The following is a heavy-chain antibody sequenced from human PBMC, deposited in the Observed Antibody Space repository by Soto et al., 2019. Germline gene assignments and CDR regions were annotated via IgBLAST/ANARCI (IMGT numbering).Heavy chain of an antibody. CDR1: GFTFRSYG. D-gene: IGHD6-25*01. J-gene: IGHJ4*02. CDR2: IWYDGGSK. Sequence: QVQLVESGGGVVQPGRSLRLSCAVSGFTFRSYGMHWVRQPPGKGLEWVAVIWYDGGSKYHEDSVKGRFTISRDNSKNKLYLQMNSLRAEDTAVYYCARGEQRLDKKNYFDYWGQGTLVTVSA. CDR3: ARGEQRLDKKNYFDY. V-gene: IGHV3-33*01.